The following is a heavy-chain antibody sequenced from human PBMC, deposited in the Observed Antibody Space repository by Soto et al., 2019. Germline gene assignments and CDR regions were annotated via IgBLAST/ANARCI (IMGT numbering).Heavy chain of an antibody. CDR3: GVMAGLVVSDDFGLEV. D-gene: IGHD2-21*01. Sequence: QVHLVESGGGVVQPGRSLRLSCVGSGFSFSDYSIHWVRQAPGKGLEWVAFISYDGDKKFFADSVKGRFTISRDNAKNTVSLHMSSLRPEDTAVFHCGVMAGLVVSDDFGLEVWGPGTTVTVSS. V-gene: IGHV3-30-3*01. CDR1: GFSFSDYS. CDR2: ISYDGDKK. J-gene: IGHJ6*02.